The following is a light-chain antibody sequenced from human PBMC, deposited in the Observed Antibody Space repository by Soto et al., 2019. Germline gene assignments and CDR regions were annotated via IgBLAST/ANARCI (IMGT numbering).Light chain of an antibody. Sequence: IQMTQSPSSLSASVGDRVTISCRASQGIGNALGWYQQKPGKAPNLLIYAAAYLQSGVPSRFSGSRSETEFTLTITRLQPEDFATYYCQQVKNYTRTFGQGTKVDI. CDR1: QGIGNA. CDR2: AAA. CDR3: QQVKNYTRT. V-gene: IGKV1-17*01. J-gene: IGKJ1*01.